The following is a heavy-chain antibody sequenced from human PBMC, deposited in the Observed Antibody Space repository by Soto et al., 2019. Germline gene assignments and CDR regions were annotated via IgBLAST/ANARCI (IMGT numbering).Heavy chain of an antibody. CDR3: AKESVEATYRFYGMDV. CDR1: GFSFDSYS. J-gene: IGHJ6*02. CDR2: VSFDSKNK. D-gene: IGHD1-1*01. Sequence: AGGSLRLSCAGSGFSFDSYSMHWVRQAPGKGLEWVTTVSFDSKNKYYIDSVEGRFTISRDNSKNMLYLQMNSLTHEDTAVYHCAKESVEATYRFYGMDVWGPGTTVTVSS. V-gene: IGHV3-30*18.